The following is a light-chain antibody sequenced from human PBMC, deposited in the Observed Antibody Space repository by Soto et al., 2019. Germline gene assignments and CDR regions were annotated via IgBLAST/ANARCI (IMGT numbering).Light chain of an antibody. J-gene: IGLJ2*01. CDR1: SSYVGSYNR. Sequence: QSALTQPPSVSGSPGQSVTISCTGSSSYVGSYNRVSWYQQPPGTAPRVMIYEVSNRPLGVPDRFSGSKSGNTASLTISGLQAEDEADYYCSSYTSSSTLVFGGGTKLTVL. V-gene: IGLV2-18*02. CDR2: EVS. CDR3: SSYTSSSTLV.